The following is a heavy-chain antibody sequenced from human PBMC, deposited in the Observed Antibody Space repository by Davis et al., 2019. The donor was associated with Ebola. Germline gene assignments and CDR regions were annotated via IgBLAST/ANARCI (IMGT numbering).Heavy chain of an antibody. CDR2: ISWNSGSI. D-gene: IGHD5-18*01. J-gene: IGHJ4*02. CDR3: AKDDSYGYSLVDY. Sequence: PGGSLRLSCAASGFTFDDYAMHWVRQAPGKGLEWVSGISWNSGSIGYADSVKGRFTISRDSAKNSLYLQMNSLRAEDTALYYCAKDDSYGYSLVDYWGQGTLVTVSS. CDR1: GFTFDDYA. V-gene: IGHV3-9*01.